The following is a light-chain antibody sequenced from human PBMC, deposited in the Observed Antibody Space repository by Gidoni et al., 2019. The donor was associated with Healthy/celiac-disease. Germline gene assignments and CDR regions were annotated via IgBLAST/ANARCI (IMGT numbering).Light chain of an antibody. Sequence: AIRMTQSPSSFSASTGDRVTITCRAGQGISSYLAWYQQKPGKAPKLLIYAASTLQSGVPSRFSGSGSGTDFTLTISCLQSEDFATYYCQQYYSYPFTFXPXTKVDIK. J-gene: IGKJ3*01. V-gene: IGKV1-8*01. CDR3: QQYYSYPFT. CDR1: QGISSY. CDR2: AAS.